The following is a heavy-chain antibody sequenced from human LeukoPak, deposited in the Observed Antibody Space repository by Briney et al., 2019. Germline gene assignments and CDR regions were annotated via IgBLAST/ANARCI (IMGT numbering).Heavy chain of an antibody. Sequence: GASVKVSCKASGYTFTGYYMHWVRQAPGQGLEWMGWINPNSGGTNYAQKFQGRVTMTRDTSISTAYMELSWLRSDDTAVYYCARDDSSGFLIDYWGQGTLVTVSS. CDR2: INPNSGGT. V-gene: IGHV1-2*02. CDR3: ARDDSSGFLIDY. D-gene: IGHD3-22*01. CDR1: GYTFTGYY. J-gene: IGHJ4*02.